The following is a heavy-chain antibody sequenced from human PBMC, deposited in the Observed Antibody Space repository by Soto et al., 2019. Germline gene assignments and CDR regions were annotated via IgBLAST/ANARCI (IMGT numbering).Heavy chain of an antibody. CDR1: GGTFSSYA. D-gene: IGHD2-21*02. J-gene: IGHJ6*02. V-gene: IGHV1-69*13. Sequence: GASVKVSCKASGGTFSSYAISWVRQAPGQGLEWLGGIIPIFGTANYAQKFQGRVTITADESTSTAYMELSSLRSEDTAVYYCARGEQHMVAVTANYYYGLDGWGQGTTVTVSS. CDR2: IIPIFGTA. CDR3: ARGEQHMVAVTANYYYGLDG.